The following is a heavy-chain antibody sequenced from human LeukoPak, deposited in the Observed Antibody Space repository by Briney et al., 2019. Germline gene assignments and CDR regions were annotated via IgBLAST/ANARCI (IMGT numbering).Heavy chain of an antibody. CDR2: IYSGGST. CDR1: GFTVSSNY. Sequence: PGGSLRLSCAASGFTVSSNYMSWVRQAPGKGLEWVSVIYSGGSTYYADSVKGRFTISRDNSKNTLYLQMNSLRVEDMAVYYCAIATVNSFDYWGQGALVTVSS. V-gene: IGHV3-66*01. CDR3: AIATVNSFDY. D-gene: IGHD4-17*01. J-gene: IGHJ4*02.